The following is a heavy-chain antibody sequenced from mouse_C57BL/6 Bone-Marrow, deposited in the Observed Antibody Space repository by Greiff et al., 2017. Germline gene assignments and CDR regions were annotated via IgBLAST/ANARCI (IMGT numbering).Heavy chain of an antibody. CDR2: IYPGSGNT. D-gene: IGHD4-1*01. V-gene: IGHV1-76*01. Sequence: QVTLKESGAELVRPGASVKLSCKASGYTFTDYYINWVKQRPGQGLEWIARIYPGSGNTYYNEKFKGKATLTAEKSSSTAYMQLSSLTSEDSAVYFCARRSGTDAMDYWGQGTSVTVSS. CDR1: GYTFTDYY. CDR3: ARRSGTDAMDY. J-gene: IGHJ4*01.